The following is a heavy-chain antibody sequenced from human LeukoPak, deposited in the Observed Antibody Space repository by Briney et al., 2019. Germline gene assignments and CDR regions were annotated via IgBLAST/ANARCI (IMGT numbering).Heavy chain of an antibody. J-gene: IGHJ4*02. Sequence: GGSLRLSCAASGFTFSSYSMNWVRQAPGKGLEWVSSISSSSSYIYYADSVKGRFTISRDNAKNSLYLQMNSLRAEDTAVYYCARKAGYSGYDLDYWGQGTLVTVSS. CDR1: GFTFSSYS. CDR2: ISSSSSYI. CDR3: ARKAGYSGYDLDY. V-gene: IGHV3-21*01. D-gene: IGHD5-12*01.